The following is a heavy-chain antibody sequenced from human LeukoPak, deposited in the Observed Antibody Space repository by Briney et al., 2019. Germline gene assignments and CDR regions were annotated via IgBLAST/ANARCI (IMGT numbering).Heavy chain of an antibody. D-gene: IGHD3-3*01. Sequence: SETLSLTCTVSGGSISSHYWSWIRQPPGKGLEWIGYIYYSGSTNYNPSLKSRVTISVDTSKNQFSLKLSSVTAADTAVYYCARARYYDFWSGYHGYDYFDYWGQGTLVTVSS. CDR2: IYYSGST. V-gene: IGHV4-59*11. CDR3: ARARYYDFWSGYHGYDYFDY. CDR1: GGSISSHY. J-gene: IGHJ4*02.